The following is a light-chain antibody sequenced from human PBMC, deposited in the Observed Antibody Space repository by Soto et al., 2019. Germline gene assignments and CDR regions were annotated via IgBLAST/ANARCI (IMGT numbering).Light chain of an antibody. CDR1: SSDVGRYNH. J-gene: IGLJ2*01. CDR2: EVT. CDR3: TSYTSINTLVV. V-gene: IGLV2-14*01. Sequence: QSVLTQPASVSGSPGQSVTISCTGTSSDVGRYNHVSWYQQYPGKAPKLIIYEVTTRPSGVSNRFSGSKSGNTASLTISGLQAEDEADYYCTSYTSINTLVVFGGGTKLTVL.